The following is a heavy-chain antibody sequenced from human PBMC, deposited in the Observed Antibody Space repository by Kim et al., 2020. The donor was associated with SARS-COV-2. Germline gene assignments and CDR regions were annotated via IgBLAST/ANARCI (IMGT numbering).Heavy chain of an antibody. CDR2: T. CDR3: ARDARGLWYFDL. J-gene: IGHJ2*01. V-gene: IGHV1-2*02. D-gene: IGHD3-16*01. Sequence: TDYVQKFQGRVTMTRDTSASTVYLERSSLRSDDTAVYYCARDARGLWYFDLWGRGTLVTVSS.